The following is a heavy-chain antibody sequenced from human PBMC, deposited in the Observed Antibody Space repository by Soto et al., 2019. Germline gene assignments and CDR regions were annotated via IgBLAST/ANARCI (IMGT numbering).Heavy chain of an antibody. D-gene: IGHD1-1*01. CDR2: IIPIFGTA. CDR1: GGTFSSYA. J-gene: IGHJ4*02. Sequence: QVQLVQSGAEVKKPGSSVNVSCKASGGTFSSYAISWVRQAPGQGLEWMGGIIPIFGTANYAQKFQGRVTNTGDESTSTAYMELSSLRSEDTAVYYCARQATGTSWGYYCDYWGQGTLVTVSS. V-gene: IGHV1-69*12. CDR3: ARQATGTSWGYYCDY.